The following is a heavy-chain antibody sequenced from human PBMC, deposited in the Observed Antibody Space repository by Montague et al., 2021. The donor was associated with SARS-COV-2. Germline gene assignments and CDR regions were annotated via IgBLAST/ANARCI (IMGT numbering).Heavy chain of an antibody. D-gene: IGHD3-10*01. J-gene: IGHJ6*02. CDR3: AREGSGRGYYYYGMDV. CDR1: GASISSSSFF. Sequence: SETLSLTCTVPGASISSSSFFWGWIRQPPGKGLEWIGTVSYSGDYNYMPSLKSRVTISVDTSKNQFSLKLSSVTAADTAVYYCAREGSGRGYYYYGMDVWGQGTTVTVSS. CDR2: VSYSGDY. V-gene: IGHV4-39*07.